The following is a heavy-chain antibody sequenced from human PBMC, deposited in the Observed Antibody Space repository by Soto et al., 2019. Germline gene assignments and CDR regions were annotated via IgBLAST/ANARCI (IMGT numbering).Heavy chain of an antibody. V-gene: IGHV4-34*01. J-gene: IGHJ5*02. D-gene: IGHD5-12*01. CDR3: GRARGIEVDRLRIVARRWFDP. CDR2: INQSGNT. CDR1: GGTFSGYC. Sequence: LCRSCHDSGGTFSGYCWIWIRQAPGKGLEWIGEINQSGNTNYNQSLKSRVTISVDTPKNPFSLKLSSLTAADTAVYYCGRARGIEVDRLRIVARRWFDPWGQGTLVTVYS.